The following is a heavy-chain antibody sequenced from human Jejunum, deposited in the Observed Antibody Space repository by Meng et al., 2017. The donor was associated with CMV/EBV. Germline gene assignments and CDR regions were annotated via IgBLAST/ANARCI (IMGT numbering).Heavy chain of an antibody. J-gene: IGHJ4*02. Sequence: QVQLQESGPGLVKPSETLSLTCTVSGASISTYYWTWIRQPAGKGLEWIGHIYTGGATNYNPSLKSRVTMSVDTSKTQFFLRLNSVTAADTAVYFCARASGFRGAKFDYWGQGRLVTVSS. CDR3: ARASGFRGAKFDY. V-gene: IGHV4-4*07. D-gene: IGHD3-10*01. CDR1: GASISTYY. CDR2: IYTGGAT.